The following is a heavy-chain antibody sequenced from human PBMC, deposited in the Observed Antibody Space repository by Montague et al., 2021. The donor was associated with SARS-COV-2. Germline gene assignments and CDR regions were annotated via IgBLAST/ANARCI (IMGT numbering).Heavy chain of an antibody. CDR3: ARDRGDIYGGNSAWFDP. V-gene: IGHV4-61*03. CDR2: FYYSGGS. J-gene: IGHJ5*02. Sequence: SEALSLTCTVSGDSISTGSDYWTWIRQRPGRGLEWIGNFYYSGGSTYNPSLKSRVTISADTSKNLFSQTLKSVTASDTAVYYCARDRGDIYGGNSAWFDPWGQGTLVTVSS. CDR1: GDSISTGSDY. D-gene: IGHD4-23*01.